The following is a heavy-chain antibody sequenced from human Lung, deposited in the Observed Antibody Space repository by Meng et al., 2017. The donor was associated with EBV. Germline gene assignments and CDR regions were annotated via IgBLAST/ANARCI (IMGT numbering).Heavy chain of an antibody. V-gene: IGHV4-31*01. D-gene: IGHD5-18*01. CDR1: GGSISSGGHY. CDR2: IYYSGST. J-gene: IGHJ4*02. Sequence: VPLKESGPGLVKPSQPLSLTCTVSGGSISSGGHYWSWIRQHPGKSLEWIGYIYYSGSTYYNPSLKSLVSISVDTSNNQFSLKLSSVTAADTAVYYCARAVDTGYFDYWGQGTLVTVSS. CDR3: ARAVDTGYFDY.